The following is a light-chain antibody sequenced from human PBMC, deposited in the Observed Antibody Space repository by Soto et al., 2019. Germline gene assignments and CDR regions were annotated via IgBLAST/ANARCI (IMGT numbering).Light chain of an antibody. CDR3: QEYNGDSGLT. CDR2: SAS. J-gene: IGKJ4*01. Sequence: DIQMTQSPSTLSASIGDRVTITCRASQNIRSWLAWYQQKPGKAPELLIYSASGLESGVPSRFSGSGFGTEFTLTISILHPDDFATYYCQEYNGDSGLTFGGGTKVEIK. V-gene: IGKV1-5*03. CDR1: QNIRSW.